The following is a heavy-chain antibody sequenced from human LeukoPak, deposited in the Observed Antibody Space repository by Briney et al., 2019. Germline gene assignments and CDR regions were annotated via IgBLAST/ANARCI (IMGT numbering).Heavy chain of an antibody. Sequence: SETLSLTCTVSGGSISSSSYYWGWIRQPPGKGLEWIGSIYYSGSTYYNPSLKSRVTISVDTSKNQFSLKLSSVTAADTAVYYCARREYSPTIRDYWGQGTLVTVSS. CDR2: IYYSGST. V-gene: IGHV4-39*07. CDR1: GGSISSSSYY. D-gene: IGHD6-6*01. CDR3: ARREYSPTIRDY. J-gene: IGHJ4*02.